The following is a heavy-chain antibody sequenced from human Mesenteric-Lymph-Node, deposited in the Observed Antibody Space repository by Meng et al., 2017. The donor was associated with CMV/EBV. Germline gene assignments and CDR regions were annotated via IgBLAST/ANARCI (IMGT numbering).Heavy chain of an antibody. D-gene: IGHD2-2*01. Sequence: SGYTFKNYGISWVRQAPGQGLQWMGWISGYNDDANYEEKFQDRITLTSDTSTNTAYLEMTSLRHEDTAVYFCARNCSNNLCHGAFDLWGQGTLVTVSS. J-gene: IGHJ3*01. V-gene: IGHV1-18*01. CDR1: GYTFKNYG. CDR3: ARNCSNNLCHGAFDL. CDR2: ISGYNDDA.